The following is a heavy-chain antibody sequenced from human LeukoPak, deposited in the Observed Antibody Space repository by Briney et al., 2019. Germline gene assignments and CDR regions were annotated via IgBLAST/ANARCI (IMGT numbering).Heavy chain of an antibody. CDR3: GRQRYYDSSGQFDP. D-gene: IGHD3-22*01. CDR1: GNSLTSYW. V-gene: IGHV5-51*01. J-gene: IGHJ5*02. Sequence: GESLKISCKGSGNSLTSYWIGWVRQMPGKGLEWMGIIYPGDSDTRYSPSFQGQVTISADKSISTAYLQWSSLKASDTAMYYCGRQRYYDSSGQFDPWGQGTLVTVSS. CDR2: IYPGDSDT.